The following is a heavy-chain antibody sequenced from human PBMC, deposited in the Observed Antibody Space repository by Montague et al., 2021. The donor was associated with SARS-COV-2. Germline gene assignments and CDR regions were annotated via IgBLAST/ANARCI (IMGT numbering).Heavy chain of an antibody. CDR3: ARTEYNWNDWFDP. CDR1: GGSISSYY. Sequence: SETLSLTCSVSGGSISSYYWSWIRQSPGKGLERIGYIFHSGITDYNPSLTSRVTISVDMSKNQFSLQLNSVTTADSAVYYCARTEYNWNDWFDPWGQGTLVTVSS. D-gene: IGHD1-20*01. CDR2: IFHSGIT. V-gene: IGHV4-59*13. J-gene: IGHJ5*02.